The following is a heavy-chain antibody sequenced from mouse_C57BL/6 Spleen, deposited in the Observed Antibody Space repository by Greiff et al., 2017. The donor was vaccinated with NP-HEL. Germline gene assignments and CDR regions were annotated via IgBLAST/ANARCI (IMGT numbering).Heavy chain of an antibody. CDR1: GFTFSDYG. D-gene: IGHD4-1*01. J-gene: IGHJ1*03. CDR3: ARKAELGRYFDV. Sequence: EVQLVESGGGLVKPGGSLKLSCAASGFTFSDYGMHWVRQAPEKGLEWVAYISSGSSTIYYADTVKGRFTISSDNAKNTLFLQMTSLRSEDTAMYYGARKAELGRYFDVWGTGTTVTVSS. CDR2: ISSGSSTI. V-gene: IGHV5-17*01.